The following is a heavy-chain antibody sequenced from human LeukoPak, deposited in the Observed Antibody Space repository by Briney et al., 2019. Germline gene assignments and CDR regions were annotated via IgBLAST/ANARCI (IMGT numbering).Heavy chain of an antibody. V-gene: IGHV3-23*01. J-gene: IGHJ4*02. CDR2: ITYSGGDT. CDR1: GFSFSSYA. Sequence: GGSLRLSCAASGFSFSSYAMSWVRQAPGKGLEWVSAITYSGGDTYYADSVKGRFTMSRDNSRNTLSLQMSSLRAEDTAVYYCAKADYNDYAFDNWGQGTLVTVSS. D-gene: IGHD4-11*01. CDR3: AKADYNDYAFDN.